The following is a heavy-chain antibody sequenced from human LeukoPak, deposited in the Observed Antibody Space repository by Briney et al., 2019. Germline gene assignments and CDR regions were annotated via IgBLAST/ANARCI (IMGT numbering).Heavy chain of an antibody. J-gene: IGHJ4*02. D-gene: IGHD3-3*01. CDR3: AKDSTGGSGVVTNFDY. CDR1: GFTFDDYA. V-gene: IGHV3-9*01. CDR2: ISWNSGSI. Sequence: PGGSLRLSCAASGFTFDDYAMHWVRQAPGKGLEWVSGISWNSGSIGYADSVKGRFTISRDNAKNSLYLQMNSLRAEDTALYYCAKDSTGGSGVVTNFDYWGQGTLVTVSS.